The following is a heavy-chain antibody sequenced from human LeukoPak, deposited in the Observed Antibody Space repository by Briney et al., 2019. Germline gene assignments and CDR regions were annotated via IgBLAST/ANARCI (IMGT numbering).Heavy chain of an antibody. CDR3: ARAVRYNSIYFDY. Sequence: ASVKVSCKASGYTFTSYGISWVRQAPGQGLEWMGGIIPIFGTANYAQKFQGRVTITADESTSTAYMELSSLRSEDTAVYYCARAVRYNSIYFDYWGQGTLVTVSS. J-gene: IGHJ4*02. D-gene: IGHD1-1*01. V-gene: IGHV1-69*13. CDR2: IIPIFGTA. CDR1: GYTFTSYG.